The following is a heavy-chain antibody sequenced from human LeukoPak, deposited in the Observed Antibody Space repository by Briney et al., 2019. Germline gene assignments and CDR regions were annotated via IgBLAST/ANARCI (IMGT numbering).Heavy chain of an antibody. CDR3: AKNFGQYDN. CDR1: GFTFSNYA. J-gene: IGHJ4*02. V-gene: IGHV3-23*01. CDR2: ISGSAGST. D-gene: IGHD3-10*01. Sequence: GGSLRLSXAAPGFTFSNYAMSWVRQAPGKGLEWVSGISGSAGSTYYADSAKGRFTISRDNSKNTLCLQMNSLRAEDTAVYYCAKNFGQYDNWGQGTLVTVSS.